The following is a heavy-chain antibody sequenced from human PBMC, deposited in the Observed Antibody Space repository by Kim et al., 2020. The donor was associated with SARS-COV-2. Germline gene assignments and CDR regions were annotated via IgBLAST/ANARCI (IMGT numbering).Heavy chain of an antibody. Sequence: GGSLRLSCAASGFTFGSYAMHWVRQAPGKGLEYVSAISSNGGSTYYANSVKGRFTISRDNSKNTLYLQMGSLRAEDMAVYYCARAKVGATLYDAFDIWGQGTMVTVSS. CDR2: ISSNGGST. J-gene: IGHJ3*02. CDR3: ARAKVGATLYDAFDI. D-gene: IGHD1-26*01. CDR1: GFTFGSYA. V-gene: IGHV3-64*01.